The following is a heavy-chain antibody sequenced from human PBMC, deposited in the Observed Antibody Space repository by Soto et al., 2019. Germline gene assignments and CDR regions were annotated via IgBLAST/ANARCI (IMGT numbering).Heavy chain of an antibody. CDR2: IWYDGSNK. Sequence: QVQLVESGGGVVQPGRSLRLSCAASGFTFSSYGMHWVRQAPGKGLEWVAVIWYDGSNKYYADSVKGRFTISRDNSKNTLYLQMNGLRAEDTAVYYCARDEYCSGGSCYSYYYYGMDVWGQGTTVTVSS. V-gene: IGHV3-33*01. D-gene: IGHD2-15*01. CDR3: ARDEYCSGGSCYSYYYYGMDV. CDR1: GFTFSSYG. J-gene: IGHJ6*02.